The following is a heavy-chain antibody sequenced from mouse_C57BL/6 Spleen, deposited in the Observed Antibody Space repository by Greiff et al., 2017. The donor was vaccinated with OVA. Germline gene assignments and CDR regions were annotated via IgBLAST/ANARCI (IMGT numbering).Heavy chain of an antibody. D-gene: IGHD1-1*01. CDR2: ILPGSGST. V-gene: IGHV1-9*01. CDR1: GYTFTGYW. Sequence: VQLQESGAELMKPGASVKLSCKATGYTFTGYWIEWVKQRPGHGLEWIGEILPGSGSTNYNEKFKGKATFTADTSSNTAYMQLSSLTTEDSTIYYCARPGNTTVVAECYFAVWGTGTTLTVSS. CDR3: ARPGNTTVVAECYFAV. J-gene: IGHJ1*03.